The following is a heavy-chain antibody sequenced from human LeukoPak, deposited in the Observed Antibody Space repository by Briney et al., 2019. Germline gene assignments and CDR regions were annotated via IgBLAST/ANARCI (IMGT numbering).Heavy chain of an antibody. CDR1: GFTFSSYT. V-gene: IGHV3-23*01. CDR3: ATKGTGLSDY. Sequence: GGSMRLSCAASGFTFSSYTMSWVRLAPGKVLEWVLGISISGGSTYYADSVKGRFTISRDNSKNTLYLQMNGLRAEDTAAYYCATKGTGLSDYWGQGTLVTVSS. D-gene: IGHD1-1*01. J-gene: IGHJ4*02. CDR2: ISISGGST.